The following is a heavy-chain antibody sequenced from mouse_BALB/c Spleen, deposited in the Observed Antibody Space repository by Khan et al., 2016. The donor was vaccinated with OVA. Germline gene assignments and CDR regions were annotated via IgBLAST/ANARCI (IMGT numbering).Heavy chain of an antibody. CDR2: IRNSGNT. V-gene: IGHV3-2*02. CDR3: ARDGNWYFDV. D-gene: IGHD2-1*01. CDR1: GSSIPSDSA. J-gene: IGHJ1*01. Sequence: EVQLVESGPGLAKPSQSLALTCTVSGSSIPSDSAWNWIRQFPGSKLEWMGYIRNSGNTSYNPSLKSRITFTRDTSKNQFFLQLNSVTTEDTATYYCARDGNWYFDVWGAGTTVTVSS.